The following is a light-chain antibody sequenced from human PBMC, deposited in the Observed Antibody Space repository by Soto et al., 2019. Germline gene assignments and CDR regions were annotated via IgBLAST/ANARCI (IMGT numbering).Light chain of an antibody. Sequence: DIQMTQSPSSLSASVGDRVTITCRASQGISSYLAWYQQKPGKVPKHLIYAVSTLQSGVPSRFSGSRSGTDFTLTISSLQPEDVATYYCQKYNSAPYTFGQGTKLEIK. CDR1: QGISSY. CDR3: QKYNSAPYT. V-gene: IGKV1-27*01. J-gene: IGKJ2*01. CDR2: AVS.